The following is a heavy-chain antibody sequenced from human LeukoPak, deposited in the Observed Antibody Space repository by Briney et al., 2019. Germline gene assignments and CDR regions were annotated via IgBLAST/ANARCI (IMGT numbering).Heavy chain of an antibody. Sequence: ASVKVSCKASGYTFTGYYMHWVRQSPGQGLEWMGRINPNSGGTNYAQKFQGRVTMTRYTAISTAYMELSRLRSDDTSVYYCAREEGKQLDENWFDPWGQGTLVTVSS. V-gene: IGHV1-2*06. J-gene: IGHJ5*02. CDR1: GYTFTGYY. CDR3: AREEGKQLDENWFDP. D-gene: IGHD6-6*01. CDR2: INPNSGGT.